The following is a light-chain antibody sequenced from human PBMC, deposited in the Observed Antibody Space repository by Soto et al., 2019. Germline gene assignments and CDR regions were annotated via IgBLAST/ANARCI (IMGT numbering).Light chain of an antibody. CDR1: QSVSSN. CDR3: QQYNNWPPG. V-gene: IGKV3-15*01. J-gene: IGKJ4*01. CDR2: GAS. Sequence: EIVMTQSPATLSVSPGERATLSCRASQSVSSNLAWYQQKPGQAPRLLIYGASTRATGIPARFSGSGSGTAFTLTISSLQSEDFAFYYCQQYNNWPPGFGGGTKVEIK.